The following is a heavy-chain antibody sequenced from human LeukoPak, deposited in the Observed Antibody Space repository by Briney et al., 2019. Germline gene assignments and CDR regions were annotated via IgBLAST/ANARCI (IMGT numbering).Heavy chain of an antibody. CDR3: ARVVVGATTDY. CDR1: GGSFSGYY. CDR2: INHSGST. D-gene: IGHD1-26*01. Sequence: SETLSLTCAVYGGSFSGYYWGWIRQPPGKGLEWIGEINHSGSTNYNPSLKSRVTISVDTSKNQFSLKLSSVTAADAAVYYCARVVVGATTDYWGQGTLVTVSS. J-gene: IGHJ4*02. V-gene: IGHV4-34*01.